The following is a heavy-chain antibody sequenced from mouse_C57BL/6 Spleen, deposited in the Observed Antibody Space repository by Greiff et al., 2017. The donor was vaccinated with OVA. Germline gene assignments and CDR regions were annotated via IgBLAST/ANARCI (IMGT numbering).Heavy chain of an antibody. CDR1: GYTFTDYE. V-gene: IGHV1-15*01. CDR2: IDPETGGT. J-gene: IGHJ3*01. CDR3: TRERATVVARGFAY. Sequence: QVQLQQSGAELVRPGASVKLSCKASGYTFTDYEMHWVKQTPVHGLEWIGAIDPETGGTAYNQKFKGKAILTVDKSSSTAYMELRSLTSEDSAVYSCTRERATVVARGFAYWGQGTLVTVSA. D-gene: IGHD1-1*01.